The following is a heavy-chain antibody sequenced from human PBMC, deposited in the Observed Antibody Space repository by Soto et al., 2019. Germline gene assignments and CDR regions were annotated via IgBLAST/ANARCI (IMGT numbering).Heavy chain of an antibody. V-gene: IGHV4-59*01. Sequence: SETLSLTCTVSGGSISSYYWSWIRQPPGRGLEWIGYIYYSGSTNYNPSLKSRVTISVDTSKNQFSLKLSSVTAADTAVYYCARCIIAAAGTPPWFDPWGREPWSPSPQ. CDR2: IYYSGST. CDR1: GGSISSYY. J-gene: IGHJ5*02. D-gene: IGHD6-13*01. CDR3: ARCIIAAAGTPPWFDP.